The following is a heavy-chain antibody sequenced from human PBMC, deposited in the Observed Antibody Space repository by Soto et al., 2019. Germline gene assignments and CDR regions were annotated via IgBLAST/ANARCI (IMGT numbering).Heavy chain of an antibody. CDR1: GGSVSSGSYY. CDR3: ARVHYGDYWFDP. Sequence: SETLSLTYTVSGGSVSSGSYYWSWIRQPPGKGLEWIGYIYYSGSTNYNPSLKSRVTISVDTSKNQFSLKLSSVTAADTAVYYCARVHYGDYWFDPWGQGTLVTVSS. J-gene: IGHJ5*02. CDR2: IYYSGST. V-gene: IGHV4-61*01. D-gene: IGHD4-17*01.